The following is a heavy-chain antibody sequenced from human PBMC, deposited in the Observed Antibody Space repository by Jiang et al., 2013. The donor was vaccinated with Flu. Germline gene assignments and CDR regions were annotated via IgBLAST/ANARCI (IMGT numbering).Heavy chain of an antibody. CDR2: INPSAGNT. D-gene: IGHD2-21*01. CDR1: GYSFTNYF. J-gene: IGHJ3*02. CDR3: ARDPYPRRGAYAEWLYPWDAFDI. V-gene: IGHV1-46*03. Sequence: SGAEVKKPGASVRVSCKASGYSFTNYFIHWVRQAPGQGLEWMGLINPSAGNTRYAQKFQGRVAMTRDTSTRTVYLELSSLRSEDTAVYYCARDPYPRRGAYAEWLYPWDAFDIWGQGTMVT.